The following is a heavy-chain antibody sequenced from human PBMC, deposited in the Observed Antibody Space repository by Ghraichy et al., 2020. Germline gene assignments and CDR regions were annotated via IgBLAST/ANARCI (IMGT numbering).Heavy chain of an antibody. V-gene: IGHV3-48*01. Sequence: GGSLRLSCAASGFTFSSYSMNWVRQAPGKGLEWVSYISSSSSTIYYADSVKGRFTISRDNAKNSLYLQMNSLRAEDTAVYYCAREPYPPYYDFWSGLQRPYHGAFDIWGQGTMVTVSS. CDR2: ISSSSSTI. CDR3: AREPYPPYYDFWSGLQRPYHGAFDI. J-gene: IGHJ3*02. CDR1: GFTFSSYS. D-gene: IGHD3-3*01.